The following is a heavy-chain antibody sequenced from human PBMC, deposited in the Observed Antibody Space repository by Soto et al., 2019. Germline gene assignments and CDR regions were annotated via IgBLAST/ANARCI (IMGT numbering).Heavy chain of an antibody. V-gene: IGHV4-39*01. CDR2: IYYSGST. Sequence: QLQLQESGPGLVKPSETLSLTCTVSGGSISSSSYYWGWIRQPPGKGLEWIGSIYYSGSTYYNPSLKSRVTISVDTSKNQFSLKLSSVTAADTAVYYCARHDPAAGTNWFDPWGQGTLVTVSS. CDR1: GGSISSSSYY. J-gene: IGHJ5*02. CDR3: ARHDPAAGTNWFDP. D-gene: IGHD6-13*01.